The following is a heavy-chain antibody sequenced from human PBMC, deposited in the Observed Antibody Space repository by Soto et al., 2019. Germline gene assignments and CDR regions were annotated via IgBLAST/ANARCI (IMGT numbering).Heavy chain of an antibody. Sequence: VRASETLSLTCTVSGGSISSSSYYWGWIRQPPGKGLEWIGSIFYSGGTYYNPSLKSRVTISVDTSKNQFSLKLSSVTAADTAMYYCVCVFSGGYGYGFYYYGMDVWGQGTTVTVSS. CDR3: VCVFSGGYGYGFYYYGMDV. CDR1: GGSISSSSYY. J-gene: IGHJ6*02. D-gene: IGHD5-18*01. V-gene: IGHV4-39*01. CDR2: IFYSGGT.